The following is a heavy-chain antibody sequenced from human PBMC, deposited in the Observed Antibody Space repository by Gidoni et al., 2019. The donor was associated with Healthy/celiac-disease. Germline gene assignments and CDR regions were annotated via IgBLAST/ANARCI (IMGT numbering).Heavy chain of an antibody. Sequence: EVQLVESGGGLVQPGGSLKLSCAASGFTFSGSAMHWVRQASGKGLEWVGRIRSKANNYATTYAASVKGRFTISRDDSKNTAYLQMNSLKTEDTAVYYCAGRGSYDRWGQGTLVTVSS. CDR2: IRSKANNYAT. J-gene: IGHJ5*02. CDR3: AGRGSYDR. V-gene: IGHV3-73*02. D-gene: IGHD1-26*01. CDR1: GFTFSGSA.